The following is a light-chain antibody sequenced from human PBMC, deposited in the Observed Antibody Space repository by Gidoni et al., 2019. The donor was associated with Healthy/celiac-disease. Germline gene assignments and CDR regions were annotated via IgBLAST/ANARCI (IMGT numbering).Light chain of an antibody. Sequence: DIQMTQSQSYLSASVGDRVTRTCQASQDLSNYLNWYQQKPGKAPKILIYYASNFETGVPSRFSGIGSGTYFTFTISSLQPEDIATYYCQQYDNLPITFGQGTRLEIK. CDR3: QQYDNLPIT. CDR1: QDLSNY. V-gene: IGKV1-33*01. CDR2: YAS. J-gene: IGKJ5*01.